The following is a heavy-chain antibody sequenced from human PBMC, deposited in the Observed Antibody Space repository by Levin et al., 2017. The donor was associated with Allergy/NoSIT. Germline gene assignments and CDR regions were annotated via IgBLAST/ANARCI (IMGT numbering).Heavy chain of an antibody. Sequence: GGSLRLSCAASGFTFSSYAMHWVRQAPGKGLEWVAVISYDGSNKYYADSVKGRFTISRDNSKNTLYLQMNSLRAEDTAVYYCARENPMDSSSSDYWGQGTLVTVSS. CDR2: ISYDGSNK. CDR3: ARENPMDSSSSDY. D-gene: IGHD6-13*01. CDR1: GFTFSSYA. V-gene: IGHV3-30-3*01. J-gene: IGHJ4*02.